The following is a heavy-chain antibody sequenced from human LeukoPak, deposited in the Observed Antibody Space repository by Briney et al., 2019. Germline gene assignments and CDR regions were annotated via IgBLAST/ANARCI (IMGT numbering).Heavy chain of an antibody. CDR2: ISWNSGSI. CDR3: ARGVSFGSSNWFDP. J-gene: IGHJ5*02. Sequence: HPGGSLRLSCAASGFTFDDYAMHWVRHGPGKGLEWVSGISWNSGSIGYADSVKGRFTISRDNAKNSLYLQMNSLRAEDTAVYYCARGVSFGSSNWFDPWGQGTLVTVSS. D-gene: IGHD3-16*01. V-gene: IGHV3-9*01. CDR1: GFTFDDYA.